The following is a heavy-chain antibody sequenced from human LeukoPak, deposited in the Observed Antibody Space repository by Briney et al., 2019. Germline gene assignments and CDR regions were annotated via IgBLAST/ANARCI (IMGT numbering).Heavy chain of an antibody. V-gene: IGHV3-7*01. CDR2: INQDGSER. Sequence: PGGSLRLSCAASGFTFSSYWMTWVRQAPGKGLEWVANINQDGSERYYVDSVKGRFTISRDNDKNSLSLQMNSLRAEDTARYYGARGNAMGVWGQGTTVTASS. J-gene: IGHJ6*02. CDR1: GFTFSSYW. CDR3: ARGNAMGV.